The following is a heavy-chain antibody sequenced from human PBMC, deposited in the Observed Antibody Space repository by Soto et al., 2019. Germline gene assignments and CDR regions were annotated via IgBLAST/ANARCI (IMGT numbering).Heavy chain of an antibody. Sequence: QVQLVQSGAEVKKPGASVKVSCKASGYTFTSYGISWVRQAPGQGLEWMGWISAYNGNTNYAQKLQGRVTMTTDTSTSTAYMELRSLRSDETAVYYCATHDPFCSGGSCYSRGGLAIWGQGTLVTVSS. V-gene: IGHV1-18*01. J-gene: IGHJ4*02. CDR3: ATHDPFCSGGSCYSRGGLAI. D-gene: IGHD2-15*01. CDR2: ISAYNGNT. CDR1: GYTFTSYG.